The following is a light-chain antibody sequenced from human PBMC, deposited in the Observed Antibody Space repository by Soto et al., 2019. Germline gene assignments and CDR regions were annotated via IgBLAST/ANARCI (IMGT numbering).Light chain of an antibody. CDR3: QQYYSHWT. J-gene: IGKJ1*01. CDR1: QSISSW. V-gene: IGKV1-5*03. CDR2: KAS. Sequence: DIQMTQSPSTLSASVGDRVTITCRASQSISSWLAWYQQRPGKAPKLLIYKASSLGSGVPSRFSGSGSGTEFTITINSLQPDDSATYYCQQYYSHWTFGQGTKVEI.